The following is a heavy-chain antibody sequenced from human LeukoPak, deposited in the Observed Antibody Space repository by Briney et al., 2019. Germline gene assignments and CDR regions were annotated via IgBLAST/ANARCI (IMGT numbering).Heavy chain of an antibody. CDR1: GLTFSSYN. J-gene: IGHJ4*02. V-gene: IGHV3-23*01. CDR3: AKDNYGSGSNYFEY. CDR2: SSGSGGST. Sequence: GGSLRLSCAASGLTFSSYNMKWGGKAPGKGLEWVSGSSGSGGSTYYADSVKGRFTTSRDNSKNTLYLQMNSLGAEDTAVYYCAKDNYGSGSNYFEYWGQGTLVTVSS. D-gene: IGHD3-10*01.